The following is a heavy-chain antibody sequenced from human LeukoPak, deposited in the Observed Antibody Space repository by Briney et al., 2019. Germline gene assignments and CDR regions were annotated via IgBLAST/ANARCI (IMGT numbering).Heavy chain of an antibody. CDR2: ISGSFGRT. CDR1: GFTFSSYA. Sequence: PGGPLRLSCAASGFTFSSYAMHWVRQAPGKGLEWVSAISGSFGRTYYADSVKGRFTISRDSSKKTLYLQMNSLRPEDSAVYYCAKDPGTVAWFDPWGQGTLVTVSS. V-gene: IGHV3-23*01. CDR3: AKDPGTVAWFDP. D-gene: IGHD3-10*01. J-gene: IGHJ5*02.